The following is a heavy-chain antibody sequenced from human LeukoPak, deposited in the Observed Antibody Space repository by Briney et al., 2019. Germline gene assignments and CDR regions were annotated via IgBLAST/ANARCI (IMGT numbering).Heavy chain of an antibody. D-gene: IGHD6-19*01. J-gene: IGHJ4*02. V-gene: IGHV3-23*01. Sequence: GGSLRLSCAASGFTFSSYAMSWVRQAPGKRLEWVSVISGSGGSTYHADSVKGRFTISRDNSKNTVHLQMNSLRAEDTAVYYCAKDKDSSGPYYFDYWGQGTLVTVSS. CDR3: AKDKDSSGPYYFDY. CDR2: ISGSGGST. CDR1: GFTFSSYA.